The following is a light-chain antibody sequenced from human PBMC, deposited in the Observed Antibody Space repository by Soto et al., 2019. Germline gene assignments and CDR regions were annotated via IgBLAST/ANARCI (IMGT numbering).Light chain of an antibody. J-gene: IGKJ4*02. CDR1: QSINSK. CDR3: RQYDSWSPFT. Sequence: EIVMTQSPVTLSVSPGERATLSCRASQSINSKVSWYQQRPGHAPSLLIFDASIRASRIPASLSGSGSGTDFTLTIISLQSEDFAVYYCRQYDSWSPFTFGGGTKVEIK. V-gene: IGKV3-15*01. CDR2: DAS.